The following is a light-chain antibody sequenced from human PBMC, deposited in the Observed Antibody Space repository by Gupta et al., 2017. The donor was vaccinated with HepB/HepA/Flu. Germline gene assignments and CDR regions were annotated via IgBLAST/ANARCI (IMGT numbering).Light chain of an antibody. CDR1: QRISSY. Sequence: IYISHSPSSLSASVGDTVTITCRASQRISSYLNWYQQKPGKAPKLLIYAASSLQSGVPSRFSGSGSGTXFTLTIXRLQPEDFATYYCQQCYTTPRTFGXGTQVEIK. J-gene: IGKJ1*01. CDR2: AAS. V-gene: IGKV1-39*01. CDR3: QQCYTTPRT.